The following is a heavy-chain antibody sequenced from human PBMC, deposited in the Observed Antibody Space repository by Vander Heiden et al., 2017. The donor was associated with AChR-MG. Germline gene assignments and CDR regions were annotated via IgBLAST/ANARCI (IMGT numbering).Heavy chain of an antibody. CDR1: GFTVSSNY. V-gene: IGHV3-53*02. D-gene: IGHD2-2*01. J-gene: IGHJ6*02. CDR2: IYSGGST. CDR3: ARDIGYCSSTSCLYYYYYGMDV. Sequence: EVQLVETGGGLIQPGGSLRLSCAASGFTVSSNYMSWVRPAPGKGLEWVSVIYSGGSTYDADSVKGRFTISRDNSKNTLYLQMNSLRAEDTAVYYCARDIGYCSSTSCLYYYYYGMDVWGQGTTVTVSS.